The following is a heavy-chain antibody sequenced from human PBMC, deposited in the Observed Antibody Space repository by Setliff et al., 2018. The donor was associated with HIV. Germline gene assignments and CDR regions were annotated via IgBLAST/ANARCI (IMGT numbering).Heavy chain of an antibody. CDR2: IYYTGST. CDR3: AREYCSAGSCYSGR. CDR1: GGSISSHY. D-gene: IGHD2-15*01. Sequence: SETLSLTCTVSGVSGGSISSHYWNWIRQPPGKGLEWIGYIYYTGSTYYNPSLKSRITISVDTSKNQFSLKLSSVTAADTAVYYCAREYCSAGSCYSGRWGQGMLVTVSS. V-gene: IGHV4-4*08. J-gene: IGHJ4*02.